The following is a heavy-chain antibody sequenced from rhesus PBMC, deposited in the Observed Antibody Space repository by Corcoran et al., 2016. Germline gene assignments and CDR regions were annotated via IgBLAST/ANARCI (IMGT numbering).Heavy chain of an antibody. V-gene: IGHV4-122*02. J-gene: IGHJ6*01. CDR1: GGSISSGYYY. D-gene: IGHD6S26*01. Sequence: QVQLQESGPGLVKPSETLSLTCAVSGGSISSGYYYWSWIRQPPGKGLEWIGYITYSGSTSYNPSPKSRVTISRDTSKNQFSLKLSSVTAADTAVYYCARDVGRLVGGLDSWGQGVVVTVSS. CDR2: ITYSGST. CDR3: ARDVGRLVGGLDS.